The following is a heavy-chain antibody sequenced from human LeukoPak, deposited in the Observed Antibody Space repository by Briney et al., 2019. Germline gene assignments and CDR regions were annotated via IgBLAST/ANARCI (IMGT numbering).Heavy chain of an antibody. CDR2: IYYSGST. V-gene: IGHV4-59*01. CDR3: ARGTVTREYFDY. CDR1: GGSISGYY. J-gene: IGHJ4*02. Sequence: PSETLSLTCTVSGGSISGYYWSWIRQPPGKGLEWIGYIYYSGSTNYNPSLKSRVTISVETSKNQFSLNLSPVTAADTAVYYCARGTVTREYFDYWGQGNLVTVSS. D-gene: IGHD4-17*01.